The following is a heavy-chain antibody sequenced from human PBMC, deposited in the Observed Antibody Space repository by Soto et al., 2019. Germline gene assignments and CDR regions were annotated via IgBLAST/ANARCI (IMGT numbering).Heavy chain of an antibody. D-gene: IGHD5-18*01. J-gene: IGHJ3*02. CDR3: GREGGGGGVSYGDAFDI. Sequence: ASVKVSCKASGYTFTGYYMHWVRQAPGQGLEWMGWINPNSGGTNYAQKFQGWVTMTRDTSISTAYMELSRLRSDDTAVYYCGREGGGGGVSYGDAFDIWGQGTMVTVSS. V-gene: IGHV1-2*04. CDR2: INPNSGGT. CDR1: GYTFTGYY.